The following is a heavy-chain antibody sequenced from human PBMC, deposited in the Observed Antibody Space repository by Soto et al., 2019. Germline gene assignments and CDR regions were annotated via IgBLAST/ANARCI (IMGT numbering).Heavy chain of an antibody. Sequence: TLSLTCAVSGGXIRSNNWWSWVRQPPGKGLEWIGEIFHSGSTNYNPSLKSRVTISVDTSKNQFSLKLNSMTAADTAVYYCARHNYGSGSTYFDYWGQGTLVTVSS. V-gene: IGHV4-4*02. CDR3: ARHNYGSGSTYFDY. CDR2: IFHSGST. D-gene: IGHD3-10*01. CDR1: GGXIRSNNW. J-gene: IGHJ4*02.